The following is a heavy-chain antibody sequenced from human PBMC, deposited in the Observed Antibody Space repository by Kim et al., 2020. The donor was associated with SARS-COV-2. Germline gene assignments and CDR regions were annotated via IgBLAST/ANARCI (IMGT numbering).Heavy chain of an antibody. CDR1: GGTFSSYA. J-gene: IGHJ3*02. CDR3: ARGVVVAATPLSAFDI. CDR2: IIPIFGTA. D-gene: IGHD2-15*01. Sequence: SVKVSCKSSGGTFSSYAISWVRQAPGQGLEWMGGIIPIFGTANYAQKFQGRVTITADESTSTAYMELSSLRSEDTAVYYCARGVVVAATPLSAFDIWGQRTMVTVSS. V-gene: IGHV1-69*13.